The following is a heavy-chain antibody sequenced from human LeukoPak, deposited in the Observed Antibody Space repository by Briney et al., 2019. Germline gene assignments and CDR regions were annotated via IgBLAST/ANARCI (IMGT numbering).Heavy chain of an antibody. CDR3: ARDIIAARPDWAFDY. D-gene: IGHD6-6*01. J-gene: IGHJ4*02. Sequence: GASVKVSCKASGYTFTGYYMHWVRQAPGQGLEWMGWINPNSGGTNYAQKFQGRVTMTRDTSISTAYMELSRLRSDDTAVYYCARDIIAARPDWAFDYWGQGTLVTVSS. CDR2: INPNSGGT. V-gene: IGHV1-2*02. CDR1: GYTFTGYY.